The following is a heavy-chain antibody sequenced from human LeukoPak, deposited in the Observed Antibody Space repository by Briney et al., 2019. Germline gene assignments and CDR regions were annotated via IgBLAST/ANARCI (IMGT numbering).Heavy chain of an antibody. J-gene: IGHJ4*02. CDR2: IYYSGST. CDR3: ARGMTYGDLDY. CDR1: GGSISDSSYY. D-gene: IGHD4-17*01. V-gene: IGHV4-39*02. Sequence: SETLSLTCTVSGGSISDSSYYWGWIRQPPGKGLEWIGSIYYSGSTYYNPSLKSRVTISVDTSKNQFSLKLNSVTATDTAVYYCARGMTYGDLDYWGQGTLVTVSS.